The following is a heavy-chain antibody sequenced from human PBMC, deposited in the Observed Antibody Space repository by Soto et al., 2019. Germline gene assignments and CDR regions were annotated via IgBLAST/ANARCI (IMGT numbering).Heavy chain of an antibody. J-gene: IGHJ4*02. V-gene: IGHV3-23*01. Sequence: EVQLLESGGGLVQPGGSLRLSCAASGFTFASYSMTWVRQAPGKGLEWVSCISGSAGSTSYAESVKGRFTISRDSSNNXLYLPMNRLRAEISAVYCSAKGRASGGTCYSAVDYWGQGTVVTVSS. CDR3: AKGRASGGTCYSAVDY. CDR2: ISGSAGST. D-gene: IGHD2-15*01. CDR1: GFTFASYS.